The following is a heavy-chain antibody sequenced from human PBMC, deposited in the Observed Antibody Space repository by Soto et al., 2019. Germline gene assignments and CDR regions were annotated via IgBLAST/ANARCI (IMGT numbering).Heavy chain of an antibody. CDR1: GGSFSGYY. CDR2: INHSGST. Sequence: SETLSLTCAVYGGSFSGYYWSWIRQPPGKGLEWIGEINHSGSTNYNPSLKSRVTISVDTSKNQFSLKLSSVTAADTAVYYCARGAQPDPDDIVLMVYAGGLFVDVWGQGTTVTVSS. CDR3: ARGAQPDPDDIVLMVYAGGLFVDV. V-gene: IGHV4-34*01. D-gene: IGHD2-8*01. J-gene: IGHJ6*02.